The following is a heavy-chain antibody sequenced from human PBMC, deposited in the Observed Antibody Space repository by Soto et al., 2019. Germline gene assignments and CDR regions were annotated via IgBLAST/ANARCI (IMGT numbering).Heavy chain of an antibody. CDR3: ARAGVGYCSGCSCDGWFDP. CDR2: IIPILGIA. J-gene: IGHJ5*02. Sequence: QVQLVQSGAEVKKPGSSVKVSCKASGGTFSSYTLSWVRTAPGHWLEWMGRIIPILGIANYAQKFQGRVTITADKSASTAYMELSSLRSEDTAVYYCARAGVGYCSGCSCDGWFDPWGQGTLVTVSS. CDR1: GGTFSSYT. D-gene: IGHD2-15*01. V-gene: IGHV1-69*02.